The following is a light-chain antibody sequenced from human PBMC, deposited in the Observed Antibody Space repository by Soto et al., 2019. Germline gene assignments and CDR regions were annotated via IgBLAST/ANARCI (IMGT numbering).Light chain of an antibody. CDR3: CSYAGSSTSLYV. CDR1: SSDVGSYNL. J-gene: IGLJ1*01. V-gene: IGLV2-23*02. Sequence: QSVLTQPSSVSGSPGQSITISCTRTSSDVGSYNLVSWYQQHPGKAPKLRIYEVSKRPSGVSNRFSGSKSGNTASLTISGLQAEDEADYYCCSYAGSSTSLYVFGTGTKV. CDR2: EVS.